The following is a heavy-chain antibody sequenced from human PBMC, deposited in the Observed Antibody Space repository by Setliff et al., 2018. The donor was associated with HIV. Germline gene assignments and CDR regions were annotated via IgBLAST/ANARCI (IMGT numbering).Heavy chain of an antibody. D-gene: IGHD1-26*01. CDR3: ARRRSGSPFDY. J-gene: IGHJ4*02. CDR1: GGSISSGSYY. CDR2: IYYSGST. Sequence: TLSLTCTVSGGSISSGSYYWGWIRQPPGKGLEWIGSIYYSGSTYYNPSLKSRVTISVDTSKNQFSLKLSSVTAADTAVYYCARRRSGSPFDYWGQGTLVTVSS. V-gene: IGHV4-39*01.